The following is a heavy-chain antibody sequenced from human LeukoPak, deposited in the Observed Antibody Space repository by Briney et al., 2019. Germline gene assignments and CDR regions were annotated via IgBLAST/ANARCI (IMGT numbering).Heavy chain of an antibody. V-gene: IGHV3-15*01. CDR3: ARGYTGYCSGAHFDF. CDR1: GFTFSNAW. D-gene: IGHD2-15*01. Sequence: PGGSLRLSCAASGFTFSNAWMSWVRQAPGKGLEWVGRIKSKTDGGTTDYAAPVKGRFTISRDDSKNTLYLQMNSLKTEDTAVYYCARGYTGYCSGAHFDFWGQGTLVTVSS. J-gene: IGHJ4*02. CDR2: IKSKTDGGTT.